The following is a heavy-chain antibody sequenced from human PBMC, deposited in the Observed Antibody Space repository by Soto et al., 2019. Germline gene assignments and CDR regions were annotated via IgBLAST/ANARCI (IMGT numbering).Heavy chain of an antibody. D-gene: IGHD2-2*01. V-gene: IGHV3-23*01. CDR1: GFTFSSYA. Sequence: GGSLRLSCAASGFTFSSYAMSRVRQAPGKGLEWVSAISGSGGSTYYADSVKGRFTISRDNSKNTLYLQMNSLRAEDTAVYYCASIPRPYCSSTSCENRFDPWGQGTLVTVSS. CDR3: ASIPRPYCSSTSCENRFDP. J-gene: IGHJ5*02. CDR2: ISGSGGST.